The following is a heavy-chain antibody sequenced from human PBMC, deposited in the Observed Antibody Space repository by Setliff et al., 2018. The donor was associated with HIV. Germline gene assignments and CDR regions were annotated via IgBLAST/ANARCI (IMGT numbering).Heavy chain of an antibody. V-gene: IGHV4-4*09. J-gene: IGHJ6*02. Sequence: SETLSLTCTVSGASFTTHYWSLIRQPPGKGLEWIGCIPTSGNTNYNPSLKSRVTISVDTSKNQISLKLGSVTAADTAVYYCARVVWMAAAGTIDYYYYGMDIWGQGTTVTVSS. CDR2: IPTSGNT. CDR3: ARVVWMAAAGTIDYYYYGMDI. CDR1: GASFTTHY. D-gene: IGHD6-13*01.